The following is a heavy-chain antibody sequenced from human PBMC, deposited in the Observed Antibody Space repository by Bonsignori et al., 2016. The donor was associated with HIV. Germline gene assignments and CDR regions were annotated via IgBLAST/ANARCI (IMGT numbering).Heavy chain of an antibody. V-gene: IGHV3-48*02. J-gene: IGHJ4*02. D-gene: IGHD3-22*01. Sequence: VRQMPGKGLEWLSYISGSSSTIYYADSVKGRFTISRDNAKNSLYLQMSSLRDEDTAVYYCARDVTYYYDGSGYYYVPMSLDYWGQGALVTVSS. CDR3: ARDVTYYYDGSGYYYVPMSLDY. CDR2: ISGSSSTI.